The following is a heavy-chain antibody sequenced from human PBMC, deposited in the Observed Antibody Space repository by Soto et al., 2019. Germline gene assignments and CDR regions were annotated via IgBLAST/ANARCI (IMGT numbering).Heavy chain of an antibody. D-gene: IGHD6-13*01. J-gene: IGHJ4*02. CDR3: ARDDVPGIAAAFGY. V-gene: IGHV3-48*02. Sequence: GGSLRLSCAASGFTFTSYSINWVRQAPGKGLEWLSFISGNARTIYYADSVEGRFTVSRDNAKNSIYLQMNSLRDEDTAVYYCARDDVPGIAAAFGYWGQGTLVTVSS. CDR2: ISGNARTI. CDR1: GFTFTSYS.